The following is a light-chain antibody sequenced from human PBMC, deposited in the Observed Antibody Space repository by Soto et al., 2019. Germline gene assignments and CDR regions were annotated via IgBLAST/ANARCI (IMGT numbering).Light chain of an antibody. CDR3: QQYDSSPWT. J-gene: IGKJ1*01. Sequence: EIVLTQSPGTLSLSPGERATLSCRASQSVSSSFLAWYQQKPGQAPRPLIYGASSRATGIPDRFSGSGSGTDFTLTTNRLEPEVFAVYYCQQYDSSPWTFGQGTKVEIK. V-gene: IGKV3-20*01. CDR1: QSVSSSF. CDR2: GAS.